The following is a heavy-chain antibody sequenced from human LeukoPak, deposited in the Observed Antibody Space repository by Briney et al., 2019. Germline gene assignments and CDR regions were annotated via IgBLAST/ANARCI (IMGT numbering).Heavy chain of an antibody. CDR3: ANDRWGLHYDLWSGYPFDP. Sequence: PGGSLRLSCAASGFTFSSYGMHWVRQAPGKGLEWVAVISYDGSNKYYADSVKGRFTISRDNSKNTLYLQMNSLRAEDTAVYYCANDRWGLHYDLWSGYPFDPWGQGTLVTVSS. J-gene: IGHJ5*02. CDR2: ISYDGSNK. CDR1: GFTFSSYG. D-gene: IGHD3-3*01. V-gene: IGHV3-30*18.